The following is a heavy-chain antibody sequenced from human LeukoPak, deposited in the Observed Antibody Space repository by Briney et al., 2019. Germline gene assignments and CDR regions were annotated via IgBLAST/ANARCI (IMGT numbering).Heavy chain of an antibody. CDR3: AKGSYDSSVYYWYYFDY. V-gene: IGHV3-23*01. J-gene: IGHJ4*02. Sequence: GGSLRLSCAASGFTFSSYAMSWVRQAPGKGLEWVSAISGSGGSTYYADSVKGRFTISRDNSRNTLYLQMNSLRAEDTAVYYCAKGSYDSSVYYWYYFDYWGQGTLVTVSS. CDR1: GFTFSSYA. CDR2: ISGSGGST. D-gene: IGHD3-22*01.